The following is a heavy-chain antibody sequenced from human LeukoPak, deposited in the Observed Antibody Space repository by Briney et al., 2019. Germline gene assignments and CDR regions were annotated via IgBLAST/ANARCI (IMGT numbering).Heavy chain of an antibody. J-gene: IGHJ4*02. V-gene: IGHV3-23*01. CDR1: VLTLRNYD. CDR3: AKDLRDAYNVGFDY. Sequence: GGSLRLSCAASVLTLRNYDMRWVREAPGKGLEWVSAISGSGSSKYYGDYVKGRFTISRDNYKNTLYLQMNSLRADDTAVYYCAKDLRDAYNVGFDYWGQGTLVTVSS. CDR2: ISGSGSSK. D-gene: IGHD5-24*01.